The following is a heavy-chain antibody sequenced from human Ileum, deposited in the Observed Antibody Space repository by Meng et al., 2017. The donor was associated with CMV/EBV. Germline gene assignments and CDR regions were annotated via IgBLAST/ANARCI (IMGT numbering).Heavy chain of an antibody. Sequence: GESLKISCAASGFIFSNHAMHWVRQAPGKGPEWLTFILYDGSDAHYADSVEGRFTISRDNSRNTLYLQMNSLRVDDTAVYYCAKDLGRRAGYYGYCDSWGQGTLVTGSS. CDR3: AKDLGRRAGYYGYCDS. D-gene: IGHD1-26*01. CDR1: GFIFSNHA. J-gene: IGHJ4*02. V-gene: IGHV3-30*02. CDR2: ILYDGSDA.